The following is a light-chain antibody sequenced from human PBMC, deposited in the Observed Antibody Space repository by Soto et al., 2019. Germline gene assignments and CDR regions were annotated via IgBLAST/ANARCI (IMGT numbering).Light chain of an antibody. CDR1: QSVNSNY. J-gene: IGKJ1*01. CDR2: GVS. Sequence: EIVLTHSPGTLSLSPGERATLSCSASQSVNSNYLAWHQQKPGQAPRLLIYGVSSRATGIPDRFSGSGSGTDFTLTISRLEPEDFAVYYCQQYGSSPRTFGQGTKVDIK. V-gene: IGKV3-20*01. CDR3: QQYGSSPRT.